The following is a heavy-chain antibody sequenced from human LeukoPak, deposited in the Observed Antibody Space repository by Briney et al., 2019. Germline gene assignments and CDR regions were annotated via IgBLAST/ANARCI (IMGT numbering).Heavy chain of an antibody. J-gene: IGHJ5*02. V-gene: IGHV3-21*01. CDR3: ARSSAVTAVGSFDP. CDR1: GFTFSSYS. CDR2: IGSSSSYI. D-gene: IGHD4-23*01. Sequence: KTGGSLRLSCAASGFTFSSYSMNWVRQAPGKGLEWVSSIGSSSSYIYYADSVKGRFTISRDNAKNSLYLQMNSLRAEDTAVYYCARSSAVTAVGSFDPWGQGTLVTVSS.